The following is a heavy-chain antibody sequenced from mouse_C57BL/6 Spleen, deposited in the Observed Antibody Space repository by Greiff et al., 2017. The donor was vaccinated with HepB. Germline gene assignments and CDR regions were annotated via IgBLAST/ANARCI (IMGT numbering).Heavy chain of an antibody. CDR1: GYSFTGYF. Sequence: EVQLQQSGPELVKPGASVKISCKASGYSFTGYFMNWVMQSHGKSLEWIGRINPYNGDTFYNQKFKGKATLTVDKSSSTAHMELRSLTSEDSAVYYCARPRGSDPYYYAMDYWGQGTSVTVSS. D-gene: IGHD1-1*01. V-gene: IGHV1-20*01. CDR2: INPYNGDT. J-gene: IGHJ4*01. CDR3: ARPRGSDPYYYAMDY.